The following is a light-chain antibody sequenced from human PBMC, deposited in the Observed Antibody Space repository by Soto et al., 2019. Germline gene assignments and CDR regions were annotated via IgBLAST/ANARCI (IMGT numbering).Light chain of an antibody. CDR2: GTS. V-gene: IGKV3-20*01. CDR3: QQYGHLDP. Sequence: EIVLTQSPGTLSLSPWERATLSCRASQSISSTYLAWYQQKPGQPPRLVMYGTSTRAAGIPDRFSGSGSGTDFTLKITRLEPEDFAVYYPQQYGHLDPFGEATKVDIX. J-gene: IGKJ2*01. CDR1: QSISSTY.